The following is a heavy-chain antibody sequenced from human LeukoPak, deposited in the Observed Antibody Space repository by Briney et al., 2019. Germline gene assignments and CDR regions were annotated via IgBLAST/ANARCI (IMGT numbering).Heavy chain of an antibody. Sequence: GGSLRLSCAASGFTFSDYYMSWIRQAPGKGLEWVSYISSSSSTIYYADSVKGRFTISRDNAKNSLYLQMNSLRDEDTAVYYCARDRTPYAGDAFDIWGQGTMVTVSS. CDR1: GFTFSDYY. D-gene: IGHD6-13*01. V-gene: IGHV3-11*04. CDR2: ISSSSSTI. CDR3: ARDRTPYAGDAFDI. J-gene: IGHJ3*02.